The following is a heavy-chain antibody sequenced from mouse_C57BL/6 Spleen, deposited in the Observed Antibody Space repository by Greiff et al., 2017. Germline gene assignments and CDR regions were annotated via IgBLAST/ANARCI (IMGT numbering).Heavy chain of an antibody. V-gene: IGHV1-82*01. Sequence: VQLQQSGPELVKPGASVKISCKASGYAFSSSWMNWVKQRPGKGLEWIGRIYPGDGDTNYNGKFKGKATLTADKSSSTAYMQLSSLTSEDSAVYFCASLDSSGPWFAYWGQGTLVTVSA. D-gene: IGHD3-2*02. CDR1: GYAFSSSW. CDR2: IYPGDGDT. J-gene: IGHJ3*01. CDR3: ASLDSSGPWFAY.